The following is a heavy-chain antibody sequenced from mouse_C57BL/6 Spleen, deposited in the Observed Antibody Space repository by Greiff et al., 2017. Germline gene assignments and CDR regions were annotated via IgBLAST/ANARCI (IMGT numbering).Heavy chain of an antibody. CDR1: GYAFSSSW. Sequence: QVQLQQSGPELVKPGASVKISCKASGYAFSSSWMNWVKQRPGKGLEWIGRIYPGDGDTNYNGKFKGTATLTADKSSSTAYMQLSSLTSEDSAVDVCARGTVVAPYGYFDVWGTGTTVTVAS. CDR3: ARGTVVAPYGYFDV. D-gene: IGHD1-1*01. J-gene: IGHJ1*03. V-gene: IGHV1-82*01. CDR2: IYPGDGDT.